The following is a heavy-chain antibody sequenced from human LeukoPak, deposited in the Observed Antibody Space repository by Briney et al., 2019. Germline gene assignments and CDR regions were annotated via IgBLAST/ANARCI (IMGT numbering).Heavy chain of an antibody. CDR1: GFTFSSYS. J-gene: IGHJ4*02. CDR3: ARTPRGQLPALY. CDR2: ISSSNSYI. V-gene: IGHV3-21*01. D-gene: IGHD2-2*01. Sequence: PGGSLRLSCAASGFTFSSYSMNWVRQAPGKGLECVSSISSSNSYIYNADSVKGRFTISRDNAKNSLYLQMNSLRVEDTAVYYCARTPRGQLPALYWGQGTLVTVSS.